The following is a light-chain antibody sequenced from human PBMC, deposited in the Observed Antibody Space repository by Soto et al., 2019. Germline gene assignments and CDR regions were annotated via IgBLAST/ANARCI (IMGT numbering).Light chain of an antibody. Sequence: QSVLTQPPSASGSPGQSVTISCTGTSSDVGGYNYVSWYQHHPGKAPKLIIYEVSKRPSGVPDRFSGSKSGNTASLTVSGLQADDEANYYCSSFAGSNTVFGGGTKLNVL. CDR3: SSFAGSNTV. CDR2: EVS. J-gene: IGLJ2*01. V-gene: IGLV2-8*01. CDR1: SSDVGGYNY.